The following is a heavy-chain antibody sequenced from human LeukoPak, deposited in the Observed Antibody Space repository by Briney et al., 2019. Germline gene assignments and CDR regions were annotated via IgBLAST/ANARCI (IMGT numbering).Heavy chain of an antibody. CDR3: ARDQERFYQLPSYYYYYGMDV. Sequence: GGSLRLSCAASGFTVSSNYMSWVRQVPGKGLERVSVIYSGGSTYYADSVKGRFTISRDNSKNTLYLQMNSLRAEDTAVYYCARDQERFYQLPSYYYYYGMDVWGQGTTVTVSS. J-gene: IGHJ6*02. CDR1: GFTVSSNY. D-gene: IGHD2-2*01. V-gene: IGHV3-66*01. CDR2: IYSGGST.